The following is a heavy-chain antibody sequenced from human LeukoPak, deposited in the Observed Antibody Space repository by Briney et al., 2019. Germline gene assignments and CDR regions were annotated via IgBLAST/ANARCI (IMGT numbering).Heavy chain of an antibody. Sequence: GSLRLSCAASGFTFSSYAMSWVRQAPGRGLEWIGSIYYSGSTYYNPSLKSRVTISVDTSKNQFSLKLSSVTAADTAVYYCARVFRGIAARVYYFDYWGQGTLVTVSS. J-gene: IGHJ4*02. CDR3: ARVFRGIAARVYYFDY. V-gene: IGHV4-39*07. CDR2: IYYSGST. CDR1: GFTFSSYA. D-gene: IGHD6-6*01.